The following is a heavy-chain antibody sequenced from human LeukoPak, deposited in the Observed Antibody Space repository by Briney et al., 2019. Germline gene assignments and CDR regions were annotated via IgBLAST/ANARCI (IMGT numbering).Heavy chain of an antibody. CDR3: ARDLLRYCNDISCYGPSVV. J-gene: IGHJ6*04. Sequence: GGSLRLSCEASGFTFSYYTMNWVRQAPGKGLEWVSSITSSSYIYYAGSVKGRFTISRDNAKNSLYLQMNSLRAEDTAVYYCARDLLRYCNDISCYGPSVVWGKGTTVTVSS. D-gene: IGHD2-2*01. V-gene: IGHV3-21*01. CDR1: GFTFSYYT. CDR2: ITSSSYI.